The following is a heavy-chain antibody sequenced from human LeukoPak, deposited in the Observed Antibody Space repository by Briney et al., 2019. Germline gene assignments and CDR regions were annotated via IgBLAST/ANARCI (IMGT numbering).Heavy chain of an antibody. CDR1: GFTFEDYG. J-gene: IGHJ4*02. Sequence: LSGGSLRLSCAASGFTFEDYGLSWVRQAPGKGLEWVSGISGSGGSTFYADSVKGRFTISRDNSKNTLSLQMDSLRAEDTAVYYCATRAYYDNNGYYQYYFDYWGQGTLLTVSS. D-gene: IGHD3-22*01. CDR2: ISGSGGST. V-gene: IGHV3-23*01. CDR3: ATRAYYDNNGYYQYYFDY.